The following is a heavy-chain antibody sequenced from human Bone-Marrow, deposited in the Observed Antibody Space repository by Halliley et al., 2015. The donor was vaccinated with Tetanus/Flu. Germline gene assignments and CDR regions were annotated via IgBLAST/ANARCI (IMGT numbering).Heavy chain of an antibody. CDR2: IYSVSTT. V-gene: IGHV3-53*01. J-gene: IGHJ5*02. CDR3: ARGGVAAAGTQFGWFDP. D-gene: IGHD6-13*01. Sequence: SFIYSVSTTYYAESGKGRCPISRDNSKNTLYLQMNSLGADDTAVYWCARGGVAAAGTQFGWFDPWGQGALVTVSS.